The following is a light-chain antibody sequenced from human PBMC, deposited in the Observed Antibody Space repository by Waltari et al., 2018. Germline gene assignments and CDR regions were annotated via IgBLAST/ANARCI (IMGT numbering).Light chain of an antibody. CDR2: DAS. Sequence: EIVLTQSPATLSLSPGERATLSCRASQSVSSYLAWYQQKPGQAPRLLIYDASNRATGIPARFSGSGSGTVFTLTISSLEPEDFAVYYCQQRSNWPPRITFGGGTKVEIK. V-gene: IGKV3-11*01. CDR1: QSVSSY. J-gene: IGKJ4*02. CDR3: QQRSNWPPRIT.